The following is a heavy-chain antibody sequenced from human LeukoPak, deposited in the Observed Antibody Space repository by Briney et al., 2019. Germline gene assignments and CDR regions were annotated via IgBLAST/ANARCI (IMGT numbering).Heavy chain of an antibody. D-gene: IGHD3-3*01. CDR2: ISASGGGT. CDR3: AKDKRFLEWLPRSGFDH. J-gene: IGHJ4*02. CDR1: GFTFSSYA. V-gene: IGHV3-23*01. Sequence: PRGSLRLSCAASGFTFSSYAMSWVRQAPGKGLEWVSAISASGGGTNYADSVKGRFTISRDNSKNTLYLQMNSLRAEDTAVYYCAKDKRFLEWLPRSGFDHWGQGTLVTVSS.